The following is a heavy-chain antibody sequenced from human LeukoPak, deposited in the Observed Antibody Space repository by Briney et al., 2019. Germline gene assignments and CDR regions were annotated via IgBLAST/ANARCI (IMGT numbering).Heavy chain of an antibody. V-gene: IGHV1-18*01. CDR3: ARVVAVAGTFDY. Sequence: ASVKVSCKASGGTFSSYAISWVRQAPGQGLEWMGWISAYNGNTNYAQKLQGRVTMTTDTSTSTAYMELRSLRSDDTAVYYCARVVAVAGTFDYWGQGTLVTVSS. CDR1: GGTFSSYA. D-gene: IGHD6-19*01. CDR2: ISAYNGNT. J-gene: IGHJ4*02.